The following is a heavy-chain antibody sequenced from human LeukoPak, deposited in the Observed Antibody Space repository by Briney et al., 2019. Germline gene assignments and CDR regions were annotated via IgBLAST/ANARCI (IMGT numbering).Heavy chain of an antibody. J-gene: IGHJ4*02. D-gene: IGHD3-10*01. CDR2: ISGSGGST. CDR3: AKSPMVLFCFDC. CDR1: GFTFSNNA. Sequence: GGSLRLSCAASGFTFSNNAMSWVRQAPGKGLEWVAVISGSGGSTYYADSVKGRFTISRDNSKNTLYLQMNSLRAEDTAVYYCAKSPMVLFCFDCWGQGTLVTVSS. V-gene: IGHV3-23*01.